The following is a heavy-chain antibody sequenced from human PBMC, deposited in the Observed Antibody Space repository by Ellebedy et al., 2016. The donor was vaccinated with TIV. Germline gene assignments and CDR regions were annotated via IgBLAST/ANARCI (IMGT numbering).Heavy chain of an antibody. CDR1: GFTFSFYG. Sequence: PGGSLRLSCAASGFTFSFYGLHWVRQAPGKGLEWVAFIRYDGTNTYYADSVKGRFTISRDNSKNTLYLQMNSLRAEDTAVYYCAKSSQSTLPNPRVDYWGQGTLVTVSS. CDR2: IRYDGTNT. J-gene: IGHJ4*02. V-gene: IGHV3-30*02. CDR3: AKSSQSTLPNPRVDY.